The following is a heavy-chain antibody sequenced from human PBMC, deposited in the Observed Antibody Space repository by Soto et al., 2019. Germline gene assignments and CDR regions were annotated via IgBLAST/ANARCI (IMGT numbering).Heavy chain of an antibody. CDR2: IYYSGST. CDR1: GGSIRSGSYY. V-gene: IGHV4-39*01. J-gene: IGHJ5*02. Sequence: SEILSLTCTVSGGSIRSGSYYWFWIRRPPWKGLEWIGSIYYSGSTYYNPSLKSRVTISLDTSKNQFSLKLSSVPAADTAVYYWGRGGSYDGFDPGGQGTLFT. CDR3: GRGGSYDGFDP. D-gene: IGHD1-26*01.